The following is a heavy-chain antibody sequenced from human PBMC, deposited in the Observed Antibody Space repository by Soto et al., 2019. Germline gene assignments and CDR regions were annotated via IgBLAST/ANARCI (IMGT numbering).Heavy chain of an antibody. V-gene: IGHV4-31*03. CDR2: IYYRGST. CDR3: ARGDGSSWFFAY. D-gene: IGHD6-13*01. Sequence: QVQLQESGPGLVKPSQTLSLTCTVSGGSISSGGYYWSWIRQHPGKGLEWIGYIYYRGSTYYNPSLKSRVTISVDTSKNQFSLKLSSVTAADPAVYYCARGDGSSWFFAYWGQGTLVTVSS. CDR1: GGSISSGGYY. J-gene: IGHJ4*02.